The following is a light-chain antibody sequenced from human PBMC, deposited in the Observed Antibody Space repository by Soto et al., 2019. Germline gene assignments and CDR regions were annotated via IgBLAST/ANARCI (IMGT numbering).Light chain of an antibody. V-gene: IGKV3-11*01. Sequence: EIVLTQSPATLSLSPGERATRSCRASQSVDSYLAWYQQKPGQAPRLLIYDASNRATGIPARFSGSGSGTDFTLTISSLEPEDFAVYYCQQRSNWPPWTFGQGTKVDIK. J-gene: IGKJ1*01. CDR3: QQRSNWPPWT. CDR2: DAS. CDR1: QSVDSY.